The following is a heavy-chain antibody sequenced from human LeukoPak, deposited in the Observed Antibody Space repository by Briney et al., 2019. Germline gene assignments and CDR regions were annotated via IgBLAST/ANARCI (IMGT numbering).Heavy chain of an antibody. V-gene: IGHV1-46*01. Sequence: GASVKVSCKASGYTFTSYYMYWVRQAPGQGLEWMGIINPSGGSTNYAQKFQGRVTMTRDTSTSTVYMELSSLRSEDTAVYYCARSPLTVGAFDIWGQGTMVTVSS. D-gene: IGHD4-17*01. CDR2: INPSGGST. CDR3: ARSPLTVGAFDI. CDR1: GYTFTSYY. J-gene: IGHJ3*02.